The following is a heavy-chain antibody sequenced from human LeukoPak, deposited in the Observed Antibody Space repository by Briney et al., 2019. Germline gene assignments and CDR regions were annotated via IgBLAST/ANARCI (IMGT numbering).Heavy chain of an antibody. CDR2: IRYDGSNK. J-gene: IGHJ4*02. V-gene: IGHV3-30*02. CDR1: GFIFSSYG. Sequence: GGSLRLSCAASGFIFSSYGMHWVRQAPGKGLEWVAFIRYDGSNKYYADSVKGRFTISRDNSKNTLYLQMNSLRAEDTAVYYCAKEFRDVLRYFDWSTGVFDYWGQGTLVTVSS. D-gene: IGHD3-9*01. CDR3: AKEFRDVLRYFDWSTGVFDY.